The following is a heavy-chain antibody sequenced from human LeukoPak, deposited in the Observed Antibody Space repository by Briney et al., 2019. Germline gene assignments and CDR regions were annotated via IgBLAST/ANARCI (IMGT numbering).Heavy chain of an antibody. CDR3: ARGRSGWYYFDY. Sequence: SQTLSLTRAISVDSVSSNSAAWNWIRQSPSRGLEWLVRTYYRSKWYNDYAVSVKSRITINPDTSKNQFSLQLESVTPEDTAVYYCARGRSGWYYFDYWGQGTLVTVSS. J-gene: IGHJ4*02. V-gene: IGHV6-1*01. CDR2: TYYRSKWYN. D-gene: IGHD6-19*01. CDR1: VDSVSSNSAA.